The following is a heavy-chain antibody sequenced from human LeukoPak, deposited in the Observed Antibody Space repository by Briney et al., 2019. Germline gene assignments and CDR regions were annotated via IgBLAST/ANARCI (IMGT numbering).Heavy chain of an antibody. J-gene: IGHJ4*02. CDR1: RFTSSTYW. CDR2: ISYDGSNK. Sequence: SGGSLRLSCTASRFTSSTYWMNWVRQAPGKGLEWVAVISYDGSNKYYADSVKGRFTISRDNSKNTLYLQMNSLRAEDTAVYYCAKDHVLLWFGESHYFDYWGQGTLVTVSS. V-gene: IGHV3-30*18. D-gene: IGHD3-10*01. CDR3: AKDHVLLWFGESHYFDY.